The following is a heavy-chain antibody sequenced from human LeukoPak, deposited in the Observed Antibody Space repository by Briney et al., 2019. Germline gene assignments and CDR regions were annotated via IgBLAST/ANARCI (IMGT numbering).Heavy chain of an antibody. D-gene: IGHD3-22*01. CDR2: IIPILGTA. CDR3: ARYYYYDSSGFDAFDI. CDR1: GGTFSSYA. J-gene: IGHJ3*02. V-gene: IGHV1-69*13. Sequence: GASVKVSCKASGGTFSSYAISWVRQAPGQGLEWMGGIIPILGTANYAQKFQGRVTITADESTSTAYTELSSLRSEDTAVYYCARYYYYDSSGFDAFDIWGQGTMVTVSS.